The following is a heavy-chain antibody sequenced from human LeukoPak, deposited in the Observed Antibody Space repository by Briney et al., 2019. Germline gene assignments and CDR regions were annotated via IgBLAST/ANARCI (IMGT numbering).Heavy chain of an antibody. D-gene: IGHD6-13*01. J-gene: IGHJ6*04. CDR3: TTVSSWYGGDYYYDMDV. V-gene: IGHV3-15*01. CDR1: GFTFSNAW. CDR2: IKSKTDGGTT. Sequence: GGSLRLSCAASGFTFSNAWMSWVRQAPGKGLEWVGRIKSKTDGGTTDYAAPVKGRFTISRDDSKNTLYLQMNSLKTEDTAVYYCTTVSSWYGGDYYYDMDVWGKGTTVTVSS.